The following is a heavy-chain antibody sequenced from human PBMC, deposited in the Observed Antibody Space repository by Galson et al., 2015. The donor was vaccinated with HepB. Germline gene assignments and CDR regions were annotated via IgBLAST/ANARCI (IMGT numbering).Heavy chain of an antibody. V-gene: IGHV3-21*01. CDR1: RFIFSRYN. Sequence: SLRLSCAASRFIFSRYNMNWVRQAPGKGLEWVASIRGDNADTSYADSVKGRFTISRDNAKNSLFLQMNSLRVEGTAIYYCARDWGISVSATWWFDPWGQGTLVTVSS. D-gene: IGHD3-16*01. J-gene: IGHJ5*02. CDR2: IRGDNADT. CDR3: ARDWGISVSATWWFDP.